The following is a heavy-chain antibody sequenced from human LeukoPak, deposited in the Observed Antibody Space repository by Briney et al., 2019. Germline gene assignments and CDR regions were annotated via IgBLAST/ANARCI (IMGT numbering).Heavy chain of an antibody. V-gene: IGHV4-38-2*02. CDR2: IYHNGST. CDR3: AKITTLDY. J-gene: IGHJ4*02. D-gene: IGHD1-1*01. Sequence: SETLSLTCSVSGYSITSGYYWGWVRQPPGKGLEWIGTIYHNGSTSYNPSLKSRVTISVGTSKNQFSLRLNSVIAADTAIYYCAKITTLDYWGQGTLVTVSS. CDR1: GYSITSGYY.